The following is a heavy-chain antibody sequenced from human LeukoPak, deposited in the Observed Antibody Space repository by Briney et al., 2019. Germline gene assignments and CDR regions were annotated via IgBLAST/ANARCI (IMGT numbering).Heavy chain of an antibody. Sequence: GGSLRLSCAASGFTFSSYTMSWVRQAPGKGLEWVSTITTSDGNTYYADSVKGRFTVSRDNSKNTLFLQMNSLRAEDTALYYCARDRYGDYSSDYWGQGTLVTVSS. CDR1: GFTFSSYT. V-gene: IGHV3-23*01. D-gene: IGHD4-17*01. CDR2: ITTSDGNT. J-gene: IGHJ4*02. CDR3: ARDRYGDYSSDY.